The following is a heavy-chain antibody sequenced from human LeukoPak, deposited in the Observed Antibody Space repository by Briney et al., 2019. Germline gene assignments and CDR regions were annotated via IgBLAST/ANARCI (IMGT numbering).Heavy chain of an antibody. Sequence: GGSLRLSCAASGFTFSSYSMNWVRQAPGKGLEWVSSISSSSSYIYYADSVKGRFTISRDNAKNSLYLQMNSLRAEDTAVYYCASTGYGYEYYFDYWGQGTLVTVSS. J-gene: IGHJ4*02. CDR2: ISSSSSYI. D-gene: IGHD5-18*01. CDR1: GFTFSSYS. V-gene: IGHV3-21*01. CDR3: ASTGYGYEYYFDY.